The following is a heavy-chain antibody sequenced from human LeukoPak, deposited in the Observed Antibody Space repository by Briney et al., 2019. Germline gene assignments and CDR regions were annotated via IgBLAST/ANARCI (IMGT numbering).Heavy chain of an antibody. D-gene: IGHD6-13*01. V-gene: IGHV6-1*01. J-gene: IGHJ4*02. CDR1: GDSFSSNSAA. CDR3: AREGYSSSWSYFDY. CDR2: TYYRSKWYN. Sequence: SQTLSLTCAISGDSFSSNSAAWHWIRQSPSRGLEWLGRTYYRSKWYNDYAVSVKSRITINPDTSKNQFSLQLNSVTPEDTAVYYCAREGYSSSWSYFDYWGQGTLVTVSS.